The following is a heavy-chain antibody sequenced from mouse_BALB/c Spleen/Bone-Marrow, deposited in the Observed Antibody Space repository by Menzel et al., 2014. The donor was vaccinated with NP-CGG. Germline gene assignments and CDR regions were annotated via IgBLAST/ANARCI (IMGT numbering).Heavy chain of an antibody. V-gene: IGHV1-4*01. J-gene: IGHJ4*01. CDR1: GYTFTSYT. D-gene: IGHD2-3*01. CDR3: ARSMIIYFAMDY. CDR2: INPSSNYT. Sequence: VQGVESGAELARPGASLKMSCRTSGYTFTSYTVHWIKQRPGQGLEWIGYINPSSNYTNYNQKFKDKATLTADKSSNTAYMQLSSLTSEDSAVYYCARSMIIYFAMDYWGQGTSVTVSS.